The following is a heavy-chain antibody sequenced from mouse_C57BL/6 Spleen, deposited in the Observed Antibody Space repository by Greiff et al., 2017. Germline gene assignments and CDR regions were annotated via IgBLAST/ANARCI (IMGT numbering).Heavy chain of an antibody. CDR3: AREENNYFDY. CDR2: IDPSDSYT. V-gene: IGHV1-59*01. J-gene: IGHJ2*01. CDR1: GYTFTSYW. Sequence: VQLQQPGAELVRPGTSVKLSCKASGYTFTSYWMHWVKQRPGQGLEWIGVIDPSDSYTNYNQKFKGKATLTVDTSSSTAYMQLSSLTSEDSAVYYCAREENNYFDYWGQGTTLTVSS.